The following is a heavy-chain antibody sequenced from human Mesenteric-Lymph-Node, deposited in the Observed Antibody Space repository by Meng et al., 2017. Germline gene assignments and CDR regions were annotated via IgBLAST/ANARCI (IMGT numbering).Heavy chain of an antibody. CDR2: IYYSGST. J-gene: IGHJ4*02. CDR1: GGSISGINW. Sequence: QGQLQESGPGRVKPSGPLSLTCVVSGGSISGINWWSWVRQPPGKGPQWIGTIYYSGSTSYNPSLKSRVTISVDTSKNQFSVNLSSVTAADTAVYYCARQVAATFSGLAFDSWGQGTLVTASS. CDR3: ARQVAATFSGLAFDS. D-gene: IGHD2-15*01. V-gene: IGHV4-4*02.